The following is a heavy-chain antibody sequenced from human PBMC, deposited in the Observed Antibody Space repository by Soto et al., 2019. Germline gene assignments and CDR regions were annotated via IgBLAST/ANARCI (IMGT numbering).Heavy chain of an antibody. D-gene: IGHD2-15*01. Sequence: EVQLLESGGGLVQRGGSLRLSCAASGFTFNSYAMNWVRQAPGKGLEWVSGISGSGGSTYYADSVKGRFTISRDNSKNTLSLQMNSLRVEDTAVYYCAKDRGSILPSNTFDYWGQGTLVTVSS. CDR1: GFTFNSYA. CDR3: AKDRGSILPSNTFDY. V-gene: IGHV3-23*01. J-gene: IGHJ4*02. CDR2: ISGSGGST.